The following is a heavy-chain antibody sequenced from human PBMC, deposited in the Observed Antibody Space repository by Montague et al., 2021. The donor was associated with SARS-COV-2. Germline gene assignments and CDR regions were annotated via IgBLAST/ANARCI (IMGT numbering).Heavy chain of an antibody. CDR3: ARAYSGSYFAAFDI. Sequence: SLRLSCAASGFTFSSYAMHWVRQAPGKGLEWVAAISYDGSNKNYADSVKGRFTITRDNSTNTLYLQMNRLRAEDTAVYYCARAYSGSYFAAFDIWGQGTMVTVSS. CDR2: ISYDGSNK. D-gene: IGHD1-26*01. V-gene: IGHV3-30-3*01. CDR1: GFTFSSYA. J-gene: IGHJ3*02.